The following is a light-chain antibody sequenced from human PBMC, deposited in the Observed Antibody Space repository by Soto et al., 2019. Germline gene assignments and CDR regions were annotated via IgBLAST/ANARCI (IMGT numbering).Light chain of an antibody. J-gene: IGLJ2*01. Sequence: QSVLTQPPSASGTPGKRVTISCSGSISNIGRNTVHWYQHLPGTAPKLLIYSNHQRPSGVPDRFSGSKSGTSASLAISGLQSDDEADYYCAAWDDSLNGVIFGGGTKLTVL. CDR1: ISNIGRNT. CDR2: SNH. V-gene: IGLV1-44*01. CDR3: AAWDDSLNGVI.